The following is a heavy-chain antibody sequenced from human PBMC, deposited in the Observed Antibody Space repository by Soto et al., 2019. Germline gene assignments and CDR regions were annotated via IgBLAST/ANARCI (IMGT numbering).Heavy chain of an antibody. CDR1: GRSPSSGCYY. D-gene: IGHD4-17*01. CDR2: ILYSEST. CDR3: ARVVDYDLSGPGELNNWFDP. V-gene: IGHV4-31*03. J-gene: IGHJ5*02. Sequence: TLSLTCPVSGRSPSSGCYYWSWIRQHPGKGREWTGFILYSESTYYNPSLKRRGTISVDTSQTTCSLKLSSVTARQSVTYYCARVVDYDLSGPGELNNWFDPWGQGTLVTVSS.